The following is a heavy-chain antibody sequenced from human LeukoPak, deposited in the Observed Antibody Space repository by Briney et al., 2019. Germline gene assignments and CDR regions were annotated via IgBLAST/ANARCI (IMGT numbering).Heavy chain of an antibody. Sequence: PGGSLRLSCAASGFTFSSYGMHWVRQAPGKGQEWVAVIWYDGSNKYYADSVKGRFTISRDNSKNTLYLQMNSLRAEDTAVYYCARDYGGNGRGFDYWGQGTLVTVSS. D-gene: IGHD4-23*01. J-gene: IGHJ4*02. CDR3: ARDYGGNGRGFDY. CDR2: IWYDGSNK. CDR1: GFTFSSYG. V-gene: IGHV3-33*01.